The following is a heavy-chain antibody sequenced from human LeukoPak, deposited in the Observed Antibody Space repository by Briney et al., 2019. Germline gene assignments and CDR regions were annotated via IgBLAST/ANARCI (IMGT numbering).Heavy chain of an antibody. CDR2: IYNSGGIY. CDR3: ARGNDILTRSGRIFDY. V-gene: IGHV4-59*12. Sequence: PSETLSLTCTVSGDSIRNYYWSWIRQPPGKGLEWIGYIYNSGGIYYYNPSLKSRVTMSLDTSKNQFSLKMSSVTAADTAVYYCARGNDILTRSGRIFDYWGQGTLATVSS. D-gene: IGHD3-9*01. J-gene: IGHJ4*02. CDR1: GDSIRNYY.